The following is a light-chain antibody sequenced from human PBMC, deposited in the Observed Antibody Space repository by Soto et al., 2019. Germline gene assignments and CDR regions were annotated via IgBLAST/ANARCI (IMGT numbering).Light chain of an antibody. CDR2: DVS. V-gene: IGLV2-11*01. CDR1: SSDVGGYNY. CDR3: CSYAGSSYV. J-gene: IGLJ1*01. Sequence: QSALTHPLSLSWAPGQSVTISCTGTSSDVGGYNYVSWYQQHPGKAPKLMIYDVSKRPSGVPDRFSGSKSGNTASLTISGLQAEDEADYYCCSYAGSSYVFGTGTKVTVL.